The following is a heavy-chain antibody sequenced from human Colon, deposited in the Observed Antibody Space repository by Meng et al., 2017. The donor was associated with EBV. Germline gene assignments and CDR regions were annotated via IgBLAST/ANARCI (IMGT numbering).Heavy chain of an antibody. V-gene: IGHV4-34*09. CDR2: INYSGNT. CDR3: ARRLAALDY. Sequence: QVRLQVSGPGLVKPSQTLSLSCAVYGGSFRGYNWTWIRQPPGKGLEWVAEINYSGNTNYSPSLKSRVTISIDTSKNQFSLKLSSVTAADTAIYYCARRLAALDYWGQGTLVTVSS. CDR1: GGSFRGYN. D-gene: IGHD6-19*01. J-gene: IGHJ4*02.